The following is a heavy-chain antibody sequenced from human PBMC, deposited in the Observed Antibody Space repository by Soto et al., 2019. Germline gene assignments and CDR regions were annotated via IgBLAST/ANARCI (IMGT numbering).Heavy chain of an antibody. CDR3: AKDSGYNYGYFRWFDP. D-gene: IGHD5-18*01. Sequence: SEPLCLTYCVSGGSISNSDLSWIRQPPGRGLEWIGHIFYSGSTNYNPALKSRVTISVDTSKSQFSLKLSSVTAADTAVYYCAKDSGYNYGYFRWFDPWGQGTLVTVSS. V-gene: IGHV4-59*01. CDR2: IFYSGST. J-gene: IGHJ5*02. CDR1: GGSISNSD.